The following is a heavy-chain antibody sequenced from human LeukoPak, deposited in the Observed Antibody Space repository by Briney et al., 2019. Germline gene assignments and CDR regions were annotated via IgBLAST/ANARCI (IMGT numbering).Heavy chain of an antibody. J-gene: IGHJ4*02. CDR2: IYYSGST. V-gene: IGHV4-31*03. Sequence: SETLSLTCTVSGGSISSGGYYWSWIRQHPGKGLEWIGYIYYSGSTYYNPSLKSRVTISVDTSKNQFSLKLSSVTAADTAVYYCARVKGDSSGYYYGGVFDYWGQGTLVTVSS. CDR1: GGSISSGGYY. D-gene: IGHD3-22*01. CDR3: ARVKGDSSGYYYGGVFDY.